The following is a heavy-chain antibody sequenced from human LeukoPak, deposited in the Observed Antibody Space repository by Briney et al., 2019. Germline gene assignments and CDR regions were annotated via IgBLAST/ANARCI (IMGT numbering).Heavy chain of an antibody. D-gene: IGHD7-27*01. J-gene: IGHJ4*02. CDR3: ARSSRFAYPLNWGY. CDR1: GYTFTSYG. Sequence: ASVKVSCKASGYTFTSYGISWVRQAPGQGLEWMGWISAYNGNTNYAQKLQGRVTMTTDTSTSTAYMELRSLRSDDTAVYYCARSSRFAYPLNWGYWGQGTLVTVSS. V-gene: IGHV1-18*01. CDR2: ISAYNGNT.